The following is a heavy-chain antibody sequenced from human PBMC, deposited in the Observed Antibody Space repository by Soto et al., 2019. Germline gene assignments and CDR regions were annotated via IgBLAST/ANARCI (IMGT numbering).Heavy chain of an antibody. CDR1: GYTFTSYG. V-gene: IGHV1-18*01. J-gene: IGHJ3*02. CDR2: ISAYNGNT. Sequence: SVKVSCKASGYTFTSYGISWVRQAPGQGLEWMGWISAYNGNTNYAQKLQGRVTMTTDTSTSTAYMELRSLRSDDTAVYYCARVAMIVVVIGYGGAFDIWGQGTMVTVS. CDR3: ARVAMIVVVIGYGGAFDI. D-gene: IGHD3-22*01.